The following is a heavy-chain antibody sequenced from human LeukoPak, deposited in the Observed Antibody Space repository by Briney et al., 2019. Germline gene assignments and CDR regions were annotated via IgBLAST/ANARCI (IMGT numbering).Heavy chain of an antibody. CDR2: ISSSSGYI. D-gene: IGHD3-3*01. CDR1: GFTFSSYS. Sequence: VGSLRLSCAASGFTFSSYSMNWVRQAPGKGLEWVSSISSSSGYIYYADSVKGRFTISRDNAKNSLYLQMNSLRAEDTAVYYCAREGGLYYDFWSGYYKAVGYFDYWGQGTLVTASS. J-gene: IGHJ4*02. CDR3: AREGGLYYDFWSGYYKAVGYFDY. V-gene: IGHV3-21*01.